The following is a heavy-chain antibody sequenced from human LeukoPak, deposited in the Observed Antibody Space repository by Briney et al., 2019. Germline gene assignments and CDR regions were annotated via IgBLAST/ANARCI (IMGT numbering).Heavy chain of an antibody. D-gene: IGHD1-26*01. CDR3: AAKGNGYTGIYVFAH. Sequence: GGSLRLSCAASRFGVSSNYMSWVRQAPGKGLEWVSVLYASGITKYADSVKGRFTISRDTSDNTLNLQMNGLGAEDSAVYYCAAKGNGYTGIYVFAHWGQGTLVTVSS. CDR2: LYASGIT. V-gene: IGHV3-66*01. J-gene: IGHJ4*02. CDR1: RFGVSSNY.